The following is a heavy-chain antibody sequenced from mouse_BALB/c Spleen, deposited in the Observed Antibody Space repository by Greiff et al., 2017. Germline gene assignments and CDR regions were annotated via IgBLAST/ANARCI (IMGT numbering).Heavy chain of an antibody. CDR2: IRNKANGYTT. CDR1: GFTFTDYY. V-gene: IGHV7-3*02. CDR3: ARHDDYDGCYAMDY. D-gene: IGHD2-4*01. J-gene: IGHJ4*01. Sequence: EVKVVESGGGLVQPGGSLRLSCATSGFTFTDYYMSWVRQPPGKALEWLGFIRNKANGYTTEYSASVKGRFTISRDNSQSILYLQMNTLRAEDSATYYCARHDDYDGCYAMDYWGQGTSVTVSS.